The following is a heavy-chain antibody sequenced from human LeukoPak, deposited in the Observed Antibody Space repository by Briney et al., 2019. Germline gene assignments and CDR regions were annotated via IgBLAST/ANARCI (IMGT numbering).Heavy chain of an antibody. CDR3: ERQGPLRFLEWLPFDS. CDR2: IYTSGST. CDR1: GGSISIYY. Sequence: PSETLSLTWTVSGGSISIYYWSWIRQPAGKGLEWVGRIYTSGSTNSNPSLKSRVTMSVDTSKNQFSLKLSSVTAADTAVYYCERQGPLRFLEWLPFDSWGQGTLVTVSS. V-gene: IGHV4-4*07. D-gene: IGHD3-3*01. J-gene: IGHJ4*02.